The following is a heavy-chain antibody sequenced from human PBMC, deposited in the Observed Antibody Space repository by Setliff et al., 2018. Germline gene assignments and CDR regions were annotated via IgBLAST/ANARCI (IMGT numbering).Heavy chain of an antibody. CDR2: INPSGGST. J-gene: IGHJ3*02. CDR1: GYTFTSYY. V-gene: IGHV1-46*01. Sequence: ASVKVSCKASGYTFTSYYMHWVRQAPGQGLEWMGIINPSGGSTSYAQKFQGRVTMTRDTSTSTVYMELSSLRSEDTAVYYCATGGTTITIFGVVITDAFDIWGQGTMVTVSS. D-gene: IGHD3-3*01. CDR3: ATGGTTITIFGVVITDAFDI.